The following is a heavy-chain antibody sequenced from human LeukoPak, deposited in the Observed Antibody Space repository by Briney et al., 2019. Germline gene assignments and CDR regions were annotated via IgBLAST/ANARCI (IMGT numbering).Heavy chain of an antibody. Sequence: ASVKVSCKASGYTFTSYGISWVRQAPGQGLEWMGWISAYNGNTNYAQKFQGRVTITTDESTSTAYMELSSLRSEDTAVYYCAGGIAAAGTNYWGQGTLVTVSS. CDR2: ISAYNGNT. CDR1: GYTFTSYG. J-gene: IGHJ4*02. CDR3: AGGIAAAGTNY. D-gene: IGHD6-13*01. V-gene: IGHV1-18*01.